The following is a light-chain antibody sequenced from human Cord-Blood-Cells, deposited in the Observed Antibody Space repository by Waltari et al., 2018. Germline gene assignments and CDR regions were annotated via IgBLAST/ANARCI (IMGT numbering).Light chain of an antibody. CDR1: QDISNY. J-gene: IGKJ4*01. CDR2: DAS. V-gene: IGKV1-33*01. Sequence: DIQMTQSPSPLSASVGDRVTITCQASQDISNYLNWYQQKPGKAPKLLIYDASNLETGVPSRFSGSGSGTDFTFTISSLQPEDIATYYCQQYDNLPLTFCGGTKVEIK. CDR3: QQYDNLPLT.